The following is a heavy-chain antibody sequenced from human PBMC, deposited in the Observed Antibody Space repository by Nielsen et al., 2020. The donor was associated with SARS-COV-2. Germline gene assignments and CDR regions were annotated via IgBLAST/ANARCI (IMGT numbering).Heavy chain of an antibody. Sequence: WIRQPPGKGLEWVSYISSSSSTIYYADSVKGRFTISRDNAKNSLYLQMNSLRAEDTAVYYCAKARFGGYSSGWYGVYFDYWGQGTLVTVSS. V-gene: IGHV3-48*01. CDR3: AKARFGGYSSGWYGVYFDY. J-gene: IGHJ4*02. D-gene: IGHD6-19*01. CDR2: ISSSSSTI.